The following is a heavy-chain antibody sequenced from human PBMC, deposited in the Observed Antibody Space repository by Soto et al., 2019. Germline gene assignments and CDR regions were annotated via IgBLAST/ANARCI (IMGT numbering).Heavy chain of an antibody. J-gene: IGHJ6*02. CDR2: IIPIFGTA. D-gene: IGHD3-3*01. CDR1: GGTFSSYA. V-gene: IGHV1-69*01. CDR3: ANSITISFYGMDV. Sequence: QVQLVQSGAEVKKPGSSVKVSCKASGGTFSSYAISWVRQSPGQGLEWMGGIIPIFGTATYAQKFQGRVTITADESTSTAYMELSSLRSEDTAVDYCANSITISFYGMDVWGQGTKVTVSS.